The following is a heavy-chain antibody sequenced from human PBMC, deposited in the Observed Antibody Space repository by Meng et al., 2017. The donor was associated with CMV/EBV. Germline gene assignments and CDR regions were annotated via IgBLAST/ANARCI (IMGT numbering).Heavy chain of an antibody. V-gene: IGHV4-39*01. CDR3: ARPYLFRAAGEFDAFDI. D-gene: IGHD3-10*01. Sequence: SETLSLTCTVSGGSISSSSYYWGWIRHPPGKGLEWIGSIYYSGSTYYNPSLKSRVTISVDTSKNQFSLKLSSVTAADTAVYYCARPYLFRAAGEFDAFDIWGQGTMVTVSS. J-gene: IGHJ3*02. CDR1: GGSISSSSYY. CDR2: IYYSGST.